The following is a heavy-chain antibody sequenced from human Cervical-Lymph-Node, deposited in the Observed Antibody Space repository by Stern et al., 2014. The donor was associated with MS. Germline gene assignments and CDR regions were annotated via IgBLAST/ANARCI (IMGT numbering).Heavy chain of an antibody. CDR1: GFSLSTSGLG. CDR3: AHRTAGPFDY. J-gene: IGHJ4*02. CDR2: SYWDDQK. V-gene: IGHV2-5*02. Sequence: QVTLMESGPALVKPTQTLTLTCTFSGFSLSTSGLGVGWIRQPPGEALEWLAYSYWDDQKRYSPSLKSRLTITKDTSKNQVVLTLTNVDPVDTATYYCAHRTAGPFDYWGQGTLVTVSS.